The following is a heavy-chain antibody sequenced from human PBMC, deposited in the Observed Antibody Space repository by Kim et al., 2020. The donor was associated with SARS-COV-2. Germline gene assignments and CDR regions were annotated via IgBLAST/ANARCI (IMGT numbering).Heavy chain of an antibody. CDR2: IYTSGST. CDR1: GGSISSGSYY. CDR3: ASLSSWLGGAFDY. V-gene: IGHV4-61*02. Sequence: SETLSLTCTVSGGSISSGSYYWSWIRQPAGKGLEWIGRIYTSGSTNYNPSLKSRVTISVDTSKNQFSLKLSSVTAADTAVYYCASLSSWLGGAFDYWGQGTLVTVSS. D-gene: IGHD6-13*01. J-gene: IGHJ4*02.